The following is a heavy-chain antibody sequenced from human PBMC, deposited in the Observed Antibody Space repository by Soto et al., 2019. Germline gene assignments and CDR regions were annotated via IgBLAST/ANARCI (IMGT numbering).Heavy chain of an antibody. V-gene: IGHV3-30*18. D-gene: IGHD6-25*01. CDR1: GFTFSTYG. CDR2: ISYDGSNK. Sequence: QVQLVESGGGVVKPGRSLRLSCAASGFTFSTYGMHWVRQAPGKGLEWVAGISYDGSNKYYADSVKVRFTITIDNSQYTLYRPMNSPRPEDTAVSYCAKDLLRPGRAYGMDVWGQGTTVTVSS. J-gene: IGHJ6*02. CDR3: AKDLLRPGRAYGMDV.